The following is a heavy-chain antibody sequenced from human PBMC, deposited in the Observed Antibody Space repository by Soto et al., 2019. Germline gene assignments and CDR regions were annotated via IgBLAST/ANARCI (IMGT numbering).Heavy chain of an antibody. J-gene: IGHJ6*02. Sequence: QVQLVESGGGVVQPGGSLRLSCAASGFTFGNDGMHWVRQAPGKGLEWVAVIWYDGSNKYYADSVKGRFTISRDNSKNTLYLQMNSLRAEDTAVYYCARDGLPGGYGVDVWGQGTTVTVSS. CDR3: ARDGLPGGYGVDV. V-gene: IGHV3-33*01. D-gene: IGHD2-21*02. CDR2: IWYDGSNK. CDR1: GFTFGNDG.